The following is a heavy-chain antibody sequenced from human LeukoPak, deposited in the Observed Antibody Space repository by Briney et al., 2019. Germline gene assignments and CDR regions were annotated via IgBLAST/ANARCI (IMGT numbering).Heavy chain of an antibody. Sequence: GGSLRLSCAASGFTFSSYAMSWVRQAPEKGLEWVSAISGSGGSTYYADSVKGRFTISRDNAKNSLDLQMDSLRAEDTAVYYCARDYTMIRGYLDVWGQGTTVTVSS. CDR1: GFTFSSYA. D-gene: IGHD3-10*01. V-gene: IGHV3-23*01. J-gene: IGHJ6*02. CDR2: ISGSGGST. CDR3: ARDYTMIRGYLDV.